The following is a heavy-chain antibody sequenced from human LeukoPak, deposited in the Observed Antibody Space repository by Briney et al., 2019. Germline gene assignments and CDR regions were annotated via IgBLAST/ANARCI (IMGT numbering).Heavy chain of an antibody. CDR3: ARADSYGFYFDY. Sequence: SETLSLTCTVSGGSVSSGSYYWSWIRQPPGKGLEWIGYIYYSGSTNYNPSLKSRVTISVDTSKNQFSLKLSSVTAADTAVYYCARADSYGFYFDYWGQGALVTVSS. D-gene: IGHD5-18*01. CDR1: GGSVSSGSYY. CDR2: IYYSGST. J-gene: IGHJ4*02. V-gene: IGHV4-61*01.